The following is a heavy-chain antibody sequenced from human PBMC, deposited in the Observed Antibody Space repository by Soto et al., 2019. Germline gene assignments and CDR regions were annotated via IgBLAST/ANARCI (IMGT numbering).Heavy chain of an antibody. CDR2: TYPSDSDT. CDR1: GYSFADYW. CDR3: ARGMRRHLNNYFDL. V-gene: IGHV5-51*03. J-gene: IGHJ4*02. Sequence: EVQLVQSGAEVKKPGDSLKISCQGSGYSFADYWIGWVRQPPVKGLGWMGITYPSDSDTKYSPAFQGQVTVSADKSMRPDYLQWNSLKASDTARYFCARGMRRHLNNYFDLWGQGTLITVSS. D-gene: IGHD3-10*01.